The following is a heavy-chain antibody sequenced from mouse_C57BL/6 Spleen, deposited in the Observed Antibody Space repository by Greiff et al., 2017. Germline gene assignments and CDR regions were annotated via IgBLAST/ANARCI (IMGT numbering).Heavy chain of an antibody. J-gene: IGHJ4*01. V-gene: IGHV1-81*01. D-gene: IGHD1-1*01. CDR1: GYTFTSYG. CDR2: IYPRSGNT. CDR3: ARRTTVVARDYYAMDY. Sequence: QVQLQQSGAELARPGASVKLSCKASGYTFTSYGISWVKQRTGQGLEWIGEIYPRSGNTYSNEKFKGKATLTADKSSSTAYMELRSLTSEDSAVYFCARRTTVVARDYYAMDYWGQGTSVTVSS.